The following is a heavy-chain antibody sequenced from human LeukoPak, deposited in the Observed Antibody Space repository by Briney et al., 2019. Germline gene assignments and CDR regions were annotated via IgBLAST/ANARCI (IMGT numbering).Heavy chain of an antibody. J-gene: IGHJ4*02. D-gene: IGHD3-3*01. Sequence: GGSLRLSCAASGFTFSSYAMSWVRQAPGKGLEWVSAISGSGGSTYYADSVKGRFTISRDNSKNTLYLQMNSLRAEDTAVYYCAKDPASASGVVIPLTGYFDYWGQGTLVTVSS. CDR2: ISGSGGST. CDR1: GFTFSSYA. V-gene: IGHV3-23*01. CDR3: AKDPASASGVVIPLTGYFDY.